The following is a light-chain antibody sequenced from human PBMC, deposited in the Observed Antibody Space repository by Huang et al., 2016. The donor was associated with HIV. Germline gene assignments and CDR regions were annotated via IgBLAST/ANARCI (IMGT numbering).Light chain of an antibody. CDR3: QQYYNTLT. CDR1: QSILYSSNNKNY. J-gene: IGKJ3*01. V-gene: IGKV4-1*01. Sequence: DIVMTQSPDSLAVSLGERATINCKSSQSILYSSNNKNYLAWYQQKPGQPPKLLIYWASTRESGVPGRFSGSGSGTDFTLTISSLQAEDVAVYYCQQYYNTLTFGPGTKVDIK. CDR2: WAS.